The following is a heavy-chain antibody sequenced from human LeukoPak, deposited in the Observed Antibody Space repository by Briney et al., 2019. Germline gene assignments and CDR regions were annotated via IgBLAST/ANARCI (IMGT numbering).Heavy chain of an antibody. CDR1: GGSISSGGYY. CDR2: IYYSGST. CDR3: ARARGYYDFWSGLGDNWFDP. D-gene: IGHD3-3*01. V-gene: IGHV4-31*03. Sequence: PSETLSLTCTVSGGSISSGGYYWSWIRQHPGKGLEWIGYIYYSGSTYYNPSLKSRVTISVDTSKNQFSLKLSSVTAADTAVYYCARARGYYDFWSGLGDNWFDPWGQGTLVTVSS. J-gene: IGHJ5*02.